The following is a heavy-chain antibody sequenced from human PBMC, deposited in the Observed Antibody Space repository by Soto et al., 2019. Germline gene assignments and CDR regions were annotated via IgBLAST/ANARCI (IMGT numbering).Heavy chain of an antibody. V-gene: IGHV1-69*02. J-gene: IGHJ4*02. Sequence: QVQLVQSGAEVKRPGSSVKVSCKASGDTFNFYSINWVRQAPGLGLEWMGRVNPIVSMSNYAQKFQGRVTMTADKSTSTACMELSRLRSEDTAIYYWAGSYGSGYRAFDYWGQGALVTVSS. CDR2: VNPIVSMS. D-gene: IGHD3-10*01. CDR1: GDTFNFYS. CDR3: AGSYGSGYRAFDY.